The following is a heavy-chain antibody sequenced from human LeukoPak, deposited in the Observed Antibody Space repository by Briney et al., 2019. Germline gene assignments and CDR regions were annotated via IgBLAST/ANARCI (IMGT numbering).Heavy chain of an antibody. Sequence: GGSLRLSCAVSGFGVSGYWMTWVRQAPGKGLEWVANIKQDGSEKNYVDSVKGRFTISRDNAENSLFLQMNSLRVEDTAVYYCAREWQGGIAAAGTRIEGDYWGQGTLVAVST. CDR1: GFGVSGYW. J-gene: IGHJ4*02. CDR2: IKQDGSEK. V-gene: IGHV3-7*01. D-gene: IGHD6-13*01. CDR3: AREWQGGIAAAGTRIEGDY.